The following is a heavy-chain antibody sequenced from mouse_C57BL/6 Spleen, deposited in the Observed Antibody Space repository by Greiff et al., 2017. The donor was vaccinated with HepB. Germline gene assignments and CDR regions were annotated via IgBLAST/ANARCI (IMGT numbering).Heavy chain of an antibody. Sequence: QVQLQQPGAELVKPGASVKLSCKASGYTFTSYWMQWVKQRPGQGLEWIGEIDPSDSYTNYNQKFKGKATLTVDTSSSTAYMQLSSLTSEDSAVYYCARRGRNYVGAYWGQGTRVTVSA. V-gene: IGHV1-50*01. CDR2: IDPSDSYT. J-gene: IGHJ3*01. D-gene: IGHD2-1*01. CDR3: ARRGRNYVGAY. CDR1: GYTFTSYW.